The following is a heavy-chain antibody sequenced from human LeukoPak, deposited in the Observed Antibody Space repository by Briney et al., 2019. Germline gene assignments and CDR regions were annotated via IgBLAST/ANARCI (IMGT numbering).Heavy chain of an antibody. D-gene: IGHD3-10*02. CDR1: GFTVSSNY. V-gene: IGHV3-66*01. J-gene: IGHJ6*04. CDR2: IYSGGST. Sequence: GGSLRLSCVASGFTVSSNYMSWVRQAPGKGLEWVSVIYSGGSTHYADSVKGRFTISRDNAKNSLYLQMNSLRAEDTAVYYCAELGITMIGGVWGKGTTVTISS. CDR3: AELGITMIGGV.